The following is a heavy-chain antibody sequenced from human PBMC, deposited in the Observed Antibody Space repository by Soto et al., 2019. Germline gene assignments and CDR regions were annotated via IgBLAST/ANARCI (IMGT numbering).Heavy chain of an antibody. CDR3: GKDTLDCSGGDCPLYYYYGMDV. J-gene: IGHJ6*02. CDR1: GFTFRSYG. CDR2: ISNDGTNK. V-gene: IGHV3-30*18. D-gene: IGHD2-15*01. Sequence: GGSLRLSCAASGFTFRSYGMHWGRQAPGKGLELLAVISNDGTNKYLADSVKGRLTLSRDNSRNTLSLEINNLRPEDTAVYYCGKDTLDCSGGDCPLYYYYGMDVWGQGTTVTVYS.